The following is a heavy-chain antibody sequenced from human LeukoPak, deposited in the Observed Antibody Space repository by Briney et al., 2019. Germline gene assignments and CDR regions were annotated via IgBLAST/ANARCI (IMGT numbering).Heavy chain of an antibody. CDR3: AKGRSTIFGVIIISPDFDY. J-gene: IGHJ4*02. D-gene: IGHD3-3*01. CDR1: GFTFSIYA. V-gene: IGHV3-23*01. CDR2: ISGSGGSA. Sequence: GGSLRLSCAASGFTFSIYAMSWVRQAPGKGLEWVSVISGSGGSAYYADSVKGRFTISRDNSKNTLHLQMNSLRAEDTAVYYCAKGRSTIFGVIIISPDFDYWGQGTLVTVSS.